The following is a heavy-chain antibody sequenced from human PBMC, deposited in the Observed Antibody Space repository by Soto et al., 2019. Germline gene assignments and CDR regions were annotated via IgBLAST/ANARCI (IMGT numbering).Heavy chain of an antibody. D-gene: IGHD4-17*01. Sequence: QVQLVESGGGVVQPGRSLRLSCAASGFTFSSYGMHWVRQAPGKGLEWVAVIWYDGSNKYYADSVKGRFTISRDNSKKTLYQQMNSLRAGDTAVYYCGSASDYGDYYYAFEIWGQGTIVTVSS. CDR2: IWYDGSNK. J-gene: IGHJ3*02. CDR1: GFTFSSYG. V-gene: IGHV3-33*01. CDR3: GSASDYGDYYYAFEI.